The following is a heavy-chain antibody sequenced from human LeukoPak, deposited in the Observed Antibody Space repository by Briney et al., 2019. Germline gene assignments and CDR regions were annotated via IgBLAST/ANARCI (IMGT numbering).Heavy chain of an antibody. Sequence: ASVKVSCKASGYTFTGYYMHWVRQAPGQGLGWMGWINPNSGGTNYAQKFQGRVTMTRDTSISTAFMELSRLRSDDTAVYYCARESSHYDILTGYWNWFDPWGQGTLVTVSS. CDR2: INPNSGGT. CDR3: ARESSHYDILTGYWNWFDP. V-gene: IGHV1-2*02. CDR1: GYTFTGYY. D-gene: IGHD3-9*01. J-gene: IGHJ5*02.